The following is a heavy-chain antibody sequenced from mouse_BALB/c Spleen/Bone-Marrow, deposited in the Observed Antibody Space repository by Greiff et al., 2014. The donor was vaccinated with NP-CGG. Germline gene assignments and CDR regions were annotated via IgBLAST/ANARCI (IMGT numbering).Heavy chain of an antibody. Sequence: QVQLQQSGAELTKPGASVKMSCKASGYTFTSYWMHWVKQRPGQGLEWIGYINPSTGYTEYNQKFKDKATLTADKSSSTAYMQLSSLTSEDSAGYYCAREYYGSSGYFDVWGAGTTVTVSS. D-gene: IGHD1-1*01. J-gene: IGHJ1*01. CDR3: AREYYGSSGYFDV. CDR2: INPSTGYT. V-gene: IGHV1-7*01. CDR1: GYTFTSYW.